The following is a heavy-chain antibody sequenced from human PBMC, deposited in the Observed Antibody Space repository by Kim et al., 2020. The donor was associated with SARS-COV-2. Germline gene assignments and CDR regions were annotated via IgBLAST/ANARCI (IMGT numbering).Heavy chain of an antibody. V-gene: IGHV3-48*02. CDR3: AREIQLWPSLGY. Sequence: YYADSVKGRFTISRDNAKNSLYLQMNSRRDEDTAVYYCAREIQLWPSLGYWGQGTLVTVSS. D-gene: IGHD5-18*01. J-gene: IGHJ4*02.